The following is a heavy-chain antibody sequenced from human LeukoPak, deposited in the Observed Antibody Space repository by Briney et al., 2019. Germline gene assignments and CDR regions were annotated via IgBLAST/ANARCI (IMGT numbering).Heavy chain of an antibody. Sequence: GGSLRLSCAASGFTFSDYYMSRIRQAPGKGLEWVSYISSSGGTIYYADSVKGRFTISRDNAKNSLYLQMNSLRAEDTAVYYCARGVGATPFWEYWGQGTLVTVSS. D-gene: IGHD1-26*01. CDR1: GFTFSDYY. V-gene: IGHV3-11*01. CDR2: ISSSGGTI. J-gene: IGHJ4*02. CDR3: ARGVGATPFWEY.